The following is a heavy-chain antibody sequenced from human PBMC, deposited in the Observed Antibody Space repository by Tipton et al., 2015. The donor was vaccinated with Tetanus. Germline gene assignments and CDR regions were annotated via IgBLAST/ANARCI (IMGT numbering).Heavy chain of an antibody. J-gene: IGHJ5*02. D-gene: IGHD1-1*01. V-gene: IGHV4-4*07. CDR2: TYIRGTT. Sequence: PGLVKPSETLSLTCAVYGGSSSGFYWSWIRQTPGKGLEWIGRTYIRGTTTYNPSLKSRVTISVDTSENQMSLRLTSVTAADTAVYYCARDRGDTGTVNWFDPWGQGTLVTVSS. CDR1: GGSSSGFY. CDR3: ARDRGDTGTVNWFDP.